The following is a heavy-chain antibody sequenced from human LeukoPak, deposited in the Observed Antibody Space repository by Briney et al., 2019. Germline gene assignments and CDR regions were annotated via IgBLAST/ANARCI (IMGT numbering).Heavy chain of an antibody. CDR2: LSGGGDSR. J-gene: IGHJ4*02. CDR3: AKAVRSMVTGGGYFDS. D-gene: IGHD3-10*01. Sequence: PGGSLRLCCAASGFAFSNYAMSWVRQAPGKGLEWVSSLSGGGDSRYYADSVMGRFTISRDNSKNTLYLQMNSLRAEDTAVYYCAKAVRSMVTGGGYFDSWGQGTLVTVSS. V-gene: IGHV3-23*01. CDR1: GFAFSNYA.